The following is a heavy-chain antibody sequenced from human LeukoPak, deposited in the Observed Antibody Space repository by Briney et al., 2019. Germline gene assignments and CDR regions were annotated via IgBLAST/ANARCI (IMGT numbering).Heavy chain of an antibody. D-gene: IGHD3-3*01. CDR2: IYTSGTT. Sequence: SETLSLTCTVSGGSISSGTYYWSWMRQPAGKGLEWVVRIYTSGTTNYNPSLKSRVTISVDTTKNQFYLKLTSVTAADTAVYYCARGKGYDFWSGSVWFDPWGQGTLVTVSS. CDR1: GGSISSGTYY. J-gene: IGHJ5*02. V-gene: IGHV4-61*02. CDR3: ARGKGYDFWSGSVWFDP.